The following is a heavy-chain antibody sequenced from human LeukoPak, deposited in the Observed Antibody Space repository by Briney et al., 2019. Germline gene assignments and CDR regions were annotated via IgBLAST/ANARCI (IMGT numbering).Heavy chain of an antibody. D-gene: IGHD6-19*01. CDR3: ARDPGSHNSSGWYDY. V-gene: IGHV3-7*03. CDR1: GFTFNTYW. CDR2: IKQDGSEK. J-gene: IGHJ4*02. Sequence: GGSLRLSCAASGFTFNTYWMSWVRQAPGKGLEWVANIKQDGSEKYYVDSVKGRFTISRDNAKNSLYLQMNSLRAEDTAVYYCARDPGSHNSSGWYDYWGQGTLVTVSS.